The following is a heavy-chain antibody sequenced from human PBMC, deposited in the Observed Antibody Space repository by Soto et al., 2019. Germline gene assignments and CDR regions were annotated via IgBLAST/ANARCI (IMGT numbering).Heavy chain of an antibody. CDR1: GVICSTYS. V-gene: IGHV3-30*03. CDR3: ARETDGMDV. Sequence: GGALRVSCAASGVICSTYSIHWVRQAQGKGLEWVAVTTFDGINKYNADSVKGRFTISRDASKKTVYLQMNSLTTEDTAVYFCARETDGMDVWGQGTTVPLSS. J-gene: IGHJ6*02. CDR2: TTFDGINK.